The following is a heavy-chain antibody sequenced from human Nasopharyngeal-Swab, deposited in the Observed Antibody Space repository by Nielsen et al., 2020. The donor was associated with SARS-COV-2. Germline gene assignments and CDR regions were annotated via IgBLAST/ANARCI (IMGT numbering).Heavy chain of an antibody. CDR3: AKDSALDY. D-gene: IGHD3-10*01. V-gene: IGHV3-30*18. CDR2: ISYDGSNK. CDR1: GFTFISYG. Sequence: GESLKISCSASGFTFISYGMHWVRQAPGKGLEWVAVISYDGSNKYYADSVKGRFTISRDNSKNTLYLQMNSLRAEDTAVYYCAKDSALDYWGQGTLVTVSS. J-gene: IGHJ4*02.